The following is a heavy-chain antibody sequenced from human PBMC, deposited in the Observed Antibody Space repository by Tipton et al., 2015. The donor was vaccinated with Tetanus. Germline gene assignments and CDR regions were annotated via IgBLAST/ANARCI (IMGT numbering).Heavy chain of an antibody. J-gene: IGHJ6*04. CDR1: GFTFKSYT. CDR2: MSGSRLTP. Sequence: SLRLSCAASGFTFKSYTMNWVRQAPGKGLEWVAAMSGSRLTPYYADSVKGRFTISRDNSKNTLSLQLNSLRADDSAIYYCAKEALGVLNLWGKGTTVAVSS. D-gene: IGHD1-14*01. CDR3: AKEALGVLNL. V-gene: IGHV3-23*01.